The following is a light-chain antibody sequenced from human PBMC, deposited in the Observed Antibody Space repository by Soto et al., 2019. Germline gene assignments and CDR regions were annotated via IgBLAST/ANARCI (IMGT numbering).Light chain of an antibody. J-gene: IGLJ3*02. Sequence: QSALTQPASVSGSPGQSITISCTGTSSDVGSYNYVSWYQQHPGKAPKLMIYEVTNRPSGVSNRFSGSKSGNTASLTISGRQAEDEANYYCSSYTSISTRVFDGGTKLTVL. CDR1: SSDVGSYNY. CDR3: SSYTSISTRV. V-gene: IGLV2-14*01. CDR2: EVT.